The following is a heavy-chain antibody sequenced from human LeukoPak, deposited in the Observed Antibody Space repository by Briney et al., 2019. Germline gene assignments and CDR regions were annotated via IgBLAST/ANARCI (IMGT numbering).Heavy chain of an antibody. CDR2: IDPSDSYT. V-gene: IGHV5-10-1*01. CDR1: GYSFSTYW. Sequence: GESLKISCQASGYSFSTYWITWVRQMPGKGLQWMGRIDPSDSYTNYSPSFQGHVTISVDKSITTAYLQWSSLKASDTAIYYCARHAGADGYNLWTYWGQGTLVTVSS. CDR3: ARHAGADGYNLWTY. J-gene: IGHJ4*02. D-gene: IGHD5-24*01.